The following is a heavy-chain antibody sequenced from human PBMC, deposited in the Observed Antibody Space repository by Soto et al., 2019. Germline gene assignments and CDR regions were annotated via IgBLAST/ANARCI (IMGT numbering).Heavy chain of an antibody. J-gene: IGHJ4*02. D-gene: IGHD6-19*01. V-gene: IGHV3-23*01. Sequence: GGSLRLSCAASGFTFSSYAMSWVRQAPGKGLEWVSAISGSGGSTYYADSVKGRFTISRDNSKNTLYLQMNSLRAEDTAVYCCAKDWMTGIAVAAPRGFDYWGQGTLVTVSS. CDR3: AKDWMTGIAVAAPRGFDY. CDR1: GFTFSSYA. CDR2: ISGSGGST.